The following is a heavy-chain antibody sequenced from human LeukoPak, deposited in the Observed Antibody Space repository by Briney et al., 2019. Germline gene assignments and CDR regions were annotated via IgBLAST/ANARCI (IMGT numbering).Heavy chain of an antibody. V-gene: IGHV4-31*03. Sequence: PSETLSLTCTVSGGSISSGGYYWSWIRQHPGKGLEWIGYIYYSGSTYYNPSLKSRVTISVDTSKNQFSLKLSSVTAADTAVYYCARSPLTIFGVVRVYNWFDPWGQGTLVTVSS. J-gene: IGHJ5*02. CDR3: ARSPLTIFGVVRVYNWFDP. CDR1: GGSISSGGYY. CDR2: IYYSGST. D-gene: IGHD3-3*01.